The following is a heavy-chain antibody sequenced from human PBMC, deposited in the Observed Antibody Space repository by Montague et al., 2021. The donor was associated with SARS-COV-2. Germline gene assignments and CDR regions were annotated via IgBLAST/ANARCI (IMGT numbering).Heavy chain of an antibody. Sequence: SETLSLTCTASGDSISNSNWWTWVRQSPGRGLEWIGEIFRSGDRNYNPSLKSRVTMSVDMSRNQFSLSLSNVTAADTAIYYCVRGGTMTVVVFDYWGQGTLVTVSS. CDR1: GDSISNSNW. CDR2: IFRSGDR. CDR3: VRGGTMTVVVFDY. V-gene: IGHV4/OR15-8*01. D-gene: IGHD3-22*01. J-gene: IGHJ4*02.